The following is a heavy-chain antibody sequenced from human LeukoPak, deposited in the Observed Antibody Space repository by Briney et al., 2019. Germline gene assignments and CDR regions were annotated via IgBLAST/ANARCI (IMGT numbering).Heavy chain of an antibody. Sequence: SETLSLTCAVYGGSFSGYYWSWIRQAPGKGLEWIGEINHSGSINYNPSLKSRVTISVDTSKNQFSLKLSSVTAADTAVYYCARVPDWDGYNYFYYYYGMDVWGQGTTVTVSS. J-gene: IGHJ6*02. CDR2: INHSGSI. CDR1: GGSFSGYY. V-gene: IGHV4-34*01. D-gene: IGHD5-24*01. CDR3: ARVPDWDGYNYFYYYYGMDV.